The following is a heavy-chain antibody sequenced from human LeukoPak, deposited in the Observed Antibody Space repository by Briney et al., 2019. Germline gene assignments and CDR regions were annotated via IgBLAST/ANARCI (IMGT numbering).Heavy chain of an antibody. CDR2: ISGGGGST. J-gene: IGHJ4*02. Sequence: TGGSLRLSCAASGFTFSSYAMSWVRQAPGKGLEWVSAISGGGGSTYYADSVKGRFTISRDNSKNTLYLQMNSLRAEDTAVYYCAKESGYSYYFDYWGQGTLVTVSS. CDR3: AKESGYSYYFDY. V-gene: IGHV3-23*01. D-gene: IGHD3-9*01. CDR1: GFTFSSYA.